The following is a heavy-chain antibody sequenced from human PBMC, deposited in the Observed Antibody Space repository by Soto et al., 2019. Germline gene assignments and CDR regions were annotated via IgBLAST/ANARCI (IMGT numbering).Heavy chain of an antibody. CDR3: ARVGYGGDQLSY. Sequence: QVKLQESGPGLVKPSQSLSLTCTVSGAPIRSGDYYWSLVRQAPGEGLEWVGYIYYSGSTYYNPSLKRRLDISLDVAKNLFSLRLTSVTASYTAVYYCARVGYGGDQLSYWGPGMLVTVSS. CDR2: IYYSGST. J-gene: IGHJ4*02. D-gene: IGHD4-17*01. CDR1: GAPIRSGDYY. V-gene: IGHV4-30-4*01.